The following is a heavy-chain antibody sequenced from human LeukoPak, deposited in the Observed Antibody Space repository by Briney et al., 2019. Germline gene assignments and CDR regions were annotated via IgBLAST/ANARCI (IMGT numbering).Heavy chain of an antibody. J-gene: IGHJ4*02. Sequence: SETLSLTCTVSGGSISSYYWSWIRQPAGEGLEWIGRIYTSGSTNYNPSLKSRVTMSVDTSKNQFSLKLSSVTAADTAVYYCARDRYYYDSSGYYYGAYYFDYWGQGTLVTVSS. V-gene: IGHV4-4*07. CDR3: ARDRYYYDSSGYYYGAYYFDY. CDR1: GGSISSYY. CDR2: IYTSGST. D-gene: IGHD3-22*01.